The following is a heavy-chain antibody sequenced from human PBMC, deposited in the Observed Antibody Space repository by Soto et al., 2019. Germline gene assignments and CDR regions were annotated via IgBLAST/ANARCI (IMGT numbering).Heavy chain of an antibody. CDR2: ISGSGGST. D-gene: IGHD2-21*01. J-gene: IGHJ3*02. CDR3: AKDRNIVVVIAPLDAFDI. Sequence: GGSLRLSCAASGFTFSSYAMSWVRQAPGKGLEWVSAISGSGGSTYYADSVKGRFTISRDNSKNTLYLQMNSLRAEDTAVYYCAKDRNIVVVIAPLDAFDIWGQGTMVTVSS. V-gene: IGHV3-23*01. CDR1: GFTFSSYA.